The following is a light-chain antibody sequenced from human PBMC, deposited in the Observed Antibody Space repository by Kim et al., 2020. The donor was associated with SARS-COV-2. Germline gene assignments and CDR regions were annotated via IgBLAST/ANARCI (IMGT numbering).Light chain of an antibody. J-gene: IGLJ3*02. CDR1: SANIGNNF. V-gene: IGLV1-51*01. Sequence: GQQFTISCTGGSANIGNNFVSWYQRLPRTAPKLLIYDNNKRPSEIPDRFSGSESGTSATLGITGLQTGDEADYYCGTWDSSLSAGVFGGGTQLTVL. CDR2: DNN. CDR3: GTWDSSLSAGV.